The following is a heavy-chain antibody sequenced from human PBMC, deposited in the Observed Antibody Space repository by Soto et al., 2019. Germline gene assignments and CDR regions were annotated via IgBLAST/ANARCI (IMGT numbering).Heavy chain of an antibody. J-gene: IGHJ6*02. Sequence: VWSLRLSCEVSGFIFSMYSMSWVRQTPGKGLEWVAKIPQDGVDGHYADAVKGRFTISRDNGKNSLYLQMNNLRAEDTAVYYCARDHLILPAHDFFYGSDVWGRGATVTVS. CDR2: IPQDGVDG. D-gene: IGHD2-21*02. CDR1: GFIFSMYS. CDR3: ARDHLILPAHDFFYGSDV. V-gene: IGHV3-7*03.